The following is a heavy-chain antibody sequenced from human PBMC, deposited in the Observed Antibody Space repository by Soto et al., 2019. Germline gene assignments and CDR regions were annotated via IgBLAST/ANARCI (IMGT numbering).Heavy chain of an antibody. CDR1: GGSISSSSYY. Sequence: PSETLSLTCTVSGGSISSSSYYWGWIRQPPGKGLEWIGSIYYSGSTYYNPSLKSRVTISVDTSKNQFSLKLSSVTAADTAVYYCARRYGYSFDYSGQGTLVTVSS. CDR2: IYYSGST. CDR3: ARRYGYSFDY. V-gene: IGHV4-39*07. J-gene: IGHJ4*02. D-gene: IGHD5-18*01.